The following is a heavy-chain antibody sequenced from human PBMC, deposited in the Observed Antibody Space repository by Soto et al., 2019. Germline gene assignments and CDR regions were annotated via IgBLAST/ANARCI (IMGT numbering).Heavy chain of an antibody. CDR3: ARDAYLGSGSYAY. Sequence: GGSLRLSCAASGFTFSSYGMHWVRQAPGKGLEWVALIWYDGSDKYYADSVKGRFTISRDDSKNTLYLQMNSLRAEDTAVYYCARDAYLGSGSYAYWGQGHLVTVS. CDR2: IWYDGSDK. J-gene: IGHJ4*02. D-gene: IGHD3-10*01. CDR1: GFTFSSYG. V-gene: IGHV3-33*01.